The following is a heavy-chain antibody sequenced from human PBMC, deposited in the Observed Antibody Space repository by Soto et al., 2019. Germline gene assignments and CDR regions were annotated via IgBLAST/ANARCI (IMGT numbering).Heavy chain of an antibody. CDR2: IYHSGST. D-gene: IGHD3-10*01. V-gene: IGHV4-30-2*01. Sequence: NPSETLSLTCAVSGGSISSGGYSWSWIRQPPGKGLEWIGYIYHSGSTYYNPSLKSRVTISVDRSKNQFSLKLSSVTAADTAVYYCARGSVRGVTMGTFDYWGQGTLVTVSS. CDR1: GGSISSGGYS. CDR3: ARGSVRGVTMGTFDY. J-gene: IGHJ4*02.